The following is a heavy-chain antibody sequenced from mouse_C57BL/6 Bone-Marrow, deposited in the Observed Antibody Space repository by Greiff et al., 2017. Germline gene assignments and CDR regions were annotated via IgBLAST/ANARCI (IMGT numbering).Heavy chain of an antibody. CDR2: RSYHGSN. CDR3: ASYYDYSAWFAY. Sequence: EVKVEESGPGLVKPSQSLSLTCSVTGYSITSGYYWYWIRQYPGNKLEWMGYRSYHGSNNYNPSLKNRITITRYTSKNQFFLKLNSVTTEDTATYYCASYYDYSAWFAYWGQGTLVTVSA. CDR1: GYSITSGYY. J-gene: IGHJ3*01. V-gene: IGHV3-6*01. D-gene: IGHD2-4*01.